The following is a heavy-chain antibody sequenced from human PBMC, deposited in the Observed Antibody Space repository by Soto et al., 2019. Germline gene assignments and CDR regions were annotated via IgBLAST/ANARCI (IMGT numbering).Heavy chain of an antibody. V-gene: IGHV6-1*01. D-gene: IGHD3-3*02. CDR3: ARLLSHFWIGIRSYSCRMHF. CDR1: GKSVASNSAA. CDR2: TYYRSKWYN. J-gene: IGHJ6*02. Sequence: PSPTISRTCASSGKSVASNSAACKWIRESQSRGLEWLGRTYYRSKWYNDYAVSVKSRITINPDTAKNQFSLQLNSVTPEDTAVYCCARLLSHFWIGIRSYSCRMHFWGPATTVTVSS.